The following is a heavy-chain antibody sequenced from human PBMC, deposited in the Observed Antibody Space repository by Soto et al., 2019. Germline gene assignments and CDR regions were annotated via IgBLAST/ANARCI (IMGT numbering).Heavy chain of an antibody. CDR3: VREASGFDP. Sequence: EVQLVESGGALVQPGGSLRLSCAASGFNFNKYKMNWVRQAPGKGLEWLSYISAGSGSTIYYADSVRGRFTISRDNDKDSLSLQMDSLRAEDTAVYYCVREASGFDPWGQGTLVIVSS. V-gene: IGHV3-48*01. CDR1: GFNFNKYK. J-gene: IGHJ5*02. CDR2: ISAGSGSTI.